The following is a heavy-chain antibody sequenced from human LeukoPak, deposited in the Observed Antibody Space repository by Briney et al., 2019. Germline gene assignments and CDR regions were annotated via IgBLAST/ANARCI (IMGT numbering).Heavy chain of an antibody. Sequence: GGSLRLSCAASGFTSSSYWMSWVRQAPGKGLEWVANIKQDGSEKYYVDSVKGRFTISRDNAKNSLYLQMNSLRAEDTAVYYCARTYYYDSSGYCFDYWGQGTLVAVSS. J-gene: IGHJ4*02. CDR3: ARTYYYDSSGYCFDY. CDR2: IKQDGSEK. CDR1: GFTSSSYW. D-gene: IGHD3-22*01. V-gene: IGHV3-7*01.